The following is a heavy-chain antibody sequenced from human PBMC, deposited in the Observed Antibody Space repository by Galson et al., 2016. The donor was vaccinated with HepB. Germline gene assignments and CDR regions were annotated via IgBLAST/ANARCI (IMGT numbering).Heavy chain of an antibody. CDR3: ARVLGERIAVAGNSYFFGLDV. Sequence: ETLSLTCTVSGGSISSYYWSWIRQPPGKGLEWIGYIYYSGSTNYNPSLRSRVTISVDTSKNQFSLKLSSVTAADTAVYYCARVLGERIAVAGNSYFFGLDVWGQGTTVTVSS. V-gene: IGHV4-59*01. D-gene: IGHD6-19*01. J-gene: IGHJ6*02. CDR2: IYYSGST. CDR1: GGSISSYY.